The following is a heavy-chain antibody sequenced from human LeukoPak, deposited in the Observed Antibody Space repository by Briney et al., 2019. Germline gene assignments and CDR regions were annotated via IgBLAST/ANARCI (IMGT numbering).Heavy chain of an antibody. V-gene: IGHV4-39*01. CDR3: ARRLVRGVIIIEFDC. CDR1: GGSISSDNSY. D-gene: IGHD3-10*01. Sequence: SETLSLTCTVSGGSISSDNSYWGWIRQPPGKGLEWIGTIYYSGITYYNPSFKSRVTISVDTSKNQFSLKLSSVTAADTAVYYCARRLVRGVIIIEFDCWGQGTLVTVSS. CDR2: IYYSGIT. J-gene: IGHJ4*02.